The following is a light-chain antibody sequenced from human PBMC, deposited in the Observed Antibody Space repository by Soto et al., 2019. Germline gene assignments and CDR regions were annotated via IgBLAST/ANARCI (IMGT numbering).Light chain of an antibody. J-gene: IGLJ1*01. Sequence: QSVLTQPRSVSGSPGQSVTISCTGTSRDVGRFNYLSWYQHLQDKAPKLIIFDVTNRPSGVPARFSGSKSANTASLTISGLQAEDEADYYCCSYVGNYIFVFGTGTKLTVL. CDR1: SRDVGRFNY. CDR3: CSYVGNYIFV. CDR2: DVT. V-gene: IGLV2-11*01.